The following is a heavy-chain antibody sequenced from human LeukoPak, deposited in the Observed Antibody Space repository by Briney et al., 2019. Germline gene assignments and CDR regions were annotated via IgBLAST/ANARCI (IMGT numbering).Heavy chain of an antibody. CDR2: IHSSGTP. V-gene: IGHV4-4*07. J-gene: IGHJ4*02. CDR3: AKLRTAATFLVS. CDR1: GGSLSGYY. Sequence: SETLSLTCTGSGGSLSGYYWSWIRQPAGKGLEWIGRIHSSGTPHHNPSLESRVTMSVDTSKNQFSLRLAYVTDADTAVYYCAKLRTAATFLVSWGQGTLVTVSS. D-gene: IGHD2-2*01.